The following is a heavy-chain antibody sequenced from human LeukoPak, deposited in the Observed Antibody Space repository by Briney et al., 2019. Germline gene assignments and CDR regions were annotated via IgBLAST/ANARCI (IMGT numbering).Heavy chain of an antibody. J-gene: IGHJ4*02. CDR3: ARYGAFLDY. D-gene: IGHD3-3*02. V-gene: IGHV3-30*04. Sequence: TGRSLRLSCAASGFTFSNYAMHWVRQAPGKGLEWVAVISYDGRNQYYADAVKGRFTVSRDNSKSTLYLQMNSLRGEDTAVYNCARYGAFLDYWGQGTLVTVSS. CDR1: GFTFSNYA. CDR2: ISYDGRNQ.